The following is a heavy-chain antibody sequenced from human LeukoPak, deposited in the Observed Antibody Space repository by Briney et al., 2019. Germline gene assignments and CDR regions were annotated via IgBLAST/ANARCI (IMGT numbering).Heavy chain of an antibody. J-gene: IGHJ1*01. CDR1: GFTLSSYW. Sequence: PGGSLRLSCAASGFTLSSYWMHWVRQAPGKGLVWVSGTNTDGSSTVYADSVKGRFTIARDNAKNTLYLQMNSLRAEDTAVYYCYGANAEHWGQGTLVTVSS. V-gene: IGHV3-74*03. D-gene: IGHD4-23*01. CDR3: YGANAEH. CDR2: TNTDGSST.